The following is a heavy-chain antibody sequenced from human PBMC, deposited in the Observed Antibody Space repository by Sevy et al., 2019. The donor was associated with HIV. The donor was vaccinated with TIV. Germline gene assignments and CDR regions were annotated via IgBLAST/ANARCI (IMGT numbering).Heavy chain of an antibody. CDR1: GFTFSSYA. CDR2: ISGSGGST. J-gene: IGHJ5*02. V-gene: IGHV3-23*01. CDR3: AKGPTKAVADNWFDP. D-gene: IGHD6-19*01. Sequence: GGSLRLSCAASGFTFSSYAMSWVRQAPGKGLEWVSAISGSGGSTYYADSLKGRFTISRDNSKNTLYLQMNSLRAEDTAVYYCAKGPTKAVADNWFDPWGQGTLVTVSS.